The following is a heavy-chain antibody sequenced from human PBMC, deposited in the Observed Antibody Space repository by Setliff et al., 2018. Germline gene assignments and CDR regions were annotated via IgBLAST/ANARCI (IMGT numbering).Heavy chain of an antibody. J-gene: IGHJ6*03. CDR2: ISYSGSF. V-gene: IGHV4-30-4*08. CDR3: ARGEGGSYLGAYYYYYMDV. CDR1: GGSISSGEFY. D-gene: IGHD1-26*01. Sequence: PSETLSLTCTVSGGSISSGEFYWTWIRQPPGKGLGWVGYISYSGSFYYNAYLKSRASISVDTSKNQFSLKLNSVTAADTAVYYCARGEGGSYLGAYYYYYMDVWGKGTTVTVSS.